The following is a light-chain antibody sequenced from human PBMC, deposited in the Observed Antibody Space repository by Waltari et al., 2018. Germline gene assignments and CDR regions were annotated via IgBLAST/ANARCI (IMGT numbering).Light chain of an antibody. J-gene: IGLJ2*01. V-gene: IGLV2-14*03. CDR1: SSDVEGFNF. Sequence: QSALTQPASMSGSPGQSITISCTGTSSDVEGFNFVSWYQQYPGQAPKLIIYDVANRPSGFSQRFAESMSDSTASLTISGLQAEDEADYYCSSYTSVNTRFGGGTKLTVL. CDR2: DVA. CDR3: SSYTSVNTR.